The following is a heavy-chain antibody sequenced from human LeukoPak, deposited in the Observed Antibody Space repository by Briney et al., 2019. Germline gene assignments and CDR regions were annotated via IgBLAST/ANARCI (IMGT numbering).Heavy chain of an antibody. V-gene: IGHV3-21*01. J-gene: IGHJ4*02. D-gene: IGHD4-17*01. CDR1: GFTFSGYS. CDR3: ARNRGDPSYFDY. Sequence: GGSLRLSCAASGFTFSGYSMNWVRQAPGKGLEWVSSISTSSGYIYYADSVQGRFTISRDNAKNSLYLQMNSLRAEDTAMYYCARNRGDPSYFDYWGQGILVTVSS. CDR2: ISTSSGYI.